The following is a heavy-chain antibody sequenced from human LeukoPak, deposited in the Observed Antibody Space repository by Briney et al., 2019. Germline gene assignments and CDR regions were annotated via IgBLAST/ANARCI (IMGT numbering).Heavy chain of an antibody. J-gene: IGHJ5*02. CDR1: GGSIISYY. D-gene: IGHD6-19*01. V-gene: IGHV4-59*08. Sequence: SETLSLTCTVSGGSIISYYWSWLRPPPGKGLEWIGYIYYSGSTNYNPSLKSRVTISVDTSKNQFSLKLSSVTAADTAVYYCARTGYSSGWYVPWFDPWGQGTLVTVSS. CDR3: ARTGYSSGWYVPWFDP. CDR2: IYYSGST.